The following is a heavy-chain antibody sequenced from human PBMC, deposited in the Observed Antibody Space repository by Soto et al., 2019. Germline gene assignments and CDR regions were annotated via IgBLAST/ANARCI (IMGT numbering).Heavy chain of an antibody. Sequence: QVQLQQWGAGLLKPSETLSLRCVVNSGSFSGYYWTWIRPTPGKGLAWIGEISHSGSTNYNPSLMSRVTMSADTSKKQFSLRLSSVTAADTALYFCARGYESSRRYLPLLDYWGQGTLVTVSS. CDR2: ISHSGST. CDR1: SGSFSGYY. J-gene: IGHJ4*02. D-gene: IGHD3-22*01. V-gene: IGHV4-34*01. CDR3: ARGYESSRRYLPLLDY.